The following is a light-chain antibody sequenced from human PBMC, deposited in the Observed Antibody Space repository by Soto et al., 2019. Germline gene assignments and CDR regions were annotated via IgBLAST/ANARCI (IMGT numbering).Light chain of an antibody. J-gene: IGLJ2*01. CDR2: DVS. CDR1: NSDDGGYNF. CDR3: NSYTSSSTLV. Sequence: QSALTQPASVSGSPGQSITISCTGTNSDDGGYNFVSWYQQHPGKAPKLMIYDVSNRPSGVSNRFAGSKSGNTASLTISGLQAEDEADYYCNSYTSSSTLVFGGGTKLTVL. V-gene: IGLV2-14*01.